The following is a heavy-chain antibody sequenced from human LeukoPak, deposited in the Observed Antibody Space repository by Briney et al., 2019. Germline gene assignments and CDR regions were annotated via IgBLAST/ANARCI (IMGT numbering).Heavy chain of an antibody. J-gene: IGHJ4*02. CDR1: GFTFSSYS. CDR3: ASGTSGLRYFDY. Sequence: GGSLRLSCAASGFTFSSYSMNWVRQAPGKGLEWVSSISSSSSYIYYADSVKGRFTISRDNAQNSLYLQMNSLRAEDTAVYYCASGTSGLRYFDYWGQGTLVTVSS. D-gene: IGHD5-12*01. V-gene: IGHV3-21*01. CDR2: ISSSSSYI.